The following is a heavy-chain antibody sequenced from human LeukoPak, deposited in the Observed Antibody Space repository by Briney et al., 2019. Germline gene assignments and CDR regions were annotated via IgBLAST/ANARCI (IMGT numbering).Heavy chain of an antibody. V-gene: IGHV4-59*01. J-gene: IGHJ4*02. D-gene: IGHD6-13*01. CDR3: AREGSSWSVTGLFDY. CDR1: GGSISSYY. Sequence: SETLSLTCTVSGGSISSYYWSWIRQPPGEGLEWIGYIYYSGSTNYNPSLKSRVTISVDTSKNQFSLKLSSVTAADTAVYYRAREGSSWSVTGLFDYWGQGTLVTVSS. CDR2: IYYSGST.